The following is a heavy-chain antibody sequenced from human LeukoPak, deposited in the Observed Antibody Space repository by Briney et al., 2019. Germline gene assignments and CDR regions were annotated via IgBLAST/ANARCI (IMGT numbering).Heavy chain of an antibody. V-gene: IGHV4-59*03. Sequence: SETLSLTCTVSGDSTSNFYWNWIRQSPGKGLEWIGNIHYSGSSVHNPSLQSRVTITIDTSRRQFFLKLNSVTAADTAVYFCALAPNSNCFDFWGPGTLVTVSS. CDR2: IHYSGSS. J-gene: IGHJ4*02. CDR1: GDSTSNFY. D-gene: IGHD1-1*01. CDR3: ALAPNSNCFDF.